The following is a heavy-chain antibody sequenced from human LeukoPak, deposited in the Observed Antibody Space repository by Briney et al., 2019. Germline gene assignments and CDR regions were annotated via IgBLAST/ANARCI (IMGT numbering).Heavy chain of an antibody. CDR1: GFTFSSYA. CDR2: ISYDGSNK. J-gene: IGHJ6*04. Sequence: GGSLRLSCAASGFTFSSYAMHWVRQAPGKGLEWVAVISYDGSNKYYADSVKSRFTISRDNSKNTLYLQMNSLRAEDTAVYYCARGSGFYGMDVWGKGTTVTVSS. V-gene: IGHV3-30*04. D-gene: IGHD3-3*01. CDR3: ARGSGFYGMDV.